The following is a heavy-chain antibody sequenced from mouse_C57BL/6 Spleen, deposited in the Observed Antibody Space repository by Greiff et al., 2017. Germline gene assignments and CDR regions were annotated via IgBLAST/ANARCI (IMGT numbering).Heavy chain of an antibody. CDR3: ASANGNWDFDV. Sequence: EVKLQQSGPELVKPGASVKISCKASGYTFTDYYMNWVKQSHGKSLEWIGDINPNNGGTSYNQKFKGKATLTVDKSSSTAYMELRSLTSEDSAVYYCASANGNWDFDVWGTGTTVTVAS. CDR2: INPNNGGT. J-gene: IGHJ1*03. D-gene: IGHD2-1*01. V-gene: IGHV1-26*01. CDR1: GYTFTDYY.